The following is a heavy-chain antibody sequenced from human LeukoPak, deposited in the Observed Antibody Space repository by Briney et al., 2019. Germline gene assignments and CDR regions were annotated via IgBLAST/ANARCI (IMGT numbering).Heavy chain of an antibody. CDR2: IYYSGST. J-gene: IGHJ5*02. CDR3: ARRVDSGSYAQLFGPYNWFDP. Sequence: SETLSLTCAVYGGSFSGYYWSWIRQPPGKGLEWIGSIYYSGSTYYNPSLKSRVTISVDTSKNQFSLKLSSVTAADTAVYYCARRVDSGSYAQLFGPYNWFDPWGQGTLVTVSS. CDR1: GGSFSGYY. D-gene: IGHD1-26*01. V-gene: IGHV4-34*01.